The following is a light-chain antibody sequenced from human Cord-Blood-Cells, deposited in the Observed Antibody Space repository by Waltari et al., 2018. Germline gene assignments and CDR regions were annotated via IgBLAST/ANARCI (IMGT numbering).Light chain of an antibody. J-gene: IGLJ2*01. Sequence: QSALTQPTSVSGSPGQSITISCTGTSSAVGSYNLVSWYQQHPGKAPKLMMYEVSKRPAGVSNRFSGSKSGNTASLTIAGLQAEDEADYYCCSYAGSSTLVFGGGTKLTVL. CDR3: CSYAGSSTLV. CDR2: EVS. CDR1: SSAVGSYNL. V-gene: IGLV2-23*02.